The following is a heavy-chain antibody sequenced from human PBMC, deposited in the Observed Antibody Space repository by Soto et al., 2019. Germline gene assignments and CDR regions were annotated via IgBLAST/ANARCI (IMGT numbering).Heavy chain of an antibody. Sequence: SETLSLTCAVSGGSISSSSYYWGWIRQPQGKGLEWIGSIYYSGSTYYTPSLQSRVAISVDTSKNQFSLKLNSVTAADTAVYYCARRTVNIRTFYSGLKTHCFDYWGQGTLVTVSS. CDR1: GGSISSSSYY. CDR3: ARRTVNIRTFYSGLKTHCFDY. D-gene: IGHD6-19*01. V-gene: IGHV4-39*01. J-gene: IGHJ4*02. CDR2: IYYSGST.